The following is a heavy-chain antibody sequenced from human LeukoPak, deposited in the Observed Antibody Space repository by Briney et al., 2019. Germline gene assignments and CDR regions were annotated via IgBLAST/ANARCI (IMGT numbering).Heavy chain of an antibody. J-gene: IGHJ4*02. CDR1: GGSISSYY. V-gene: IGHV4-59*01. D-gene: IGHD4-17*01. Sequence: SETLSLTCTVSGGSISSYYWSWIRQPPGKGLEWIGYIYYSGTTNYNPSLKSRVTISVDTSKNQFSLKLSSVTAADTAVYYCARAFDYGDQLQLHFDYWGQGTLVTVSS. CDR2: IYYSGTT. CDR3: ARAFDYGDQLQLHFDY.